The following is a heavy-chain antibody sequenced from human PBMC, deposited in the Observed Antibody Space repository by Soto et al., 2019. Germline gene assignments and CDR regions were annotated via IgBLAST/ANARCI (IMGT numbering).Heavy chain of an antibody. CDR2: IYYSGST. CDR3: ARHRRRITMIVVVEDI. CDR1: GGSISSSSYY. J-gene: IGHJ3*02. D-gene: IGHD3-22*01. Sequence: QLQLQESGPGLVKPSETLSLTCTVSGGSISSSSYYWGWIRQPPGKGLEWIGSIYYSGSTYYNPSLKSRVTISVDTSKNQFSLKLSSATAADTAVYYCARHRRRITMIVVVEDIWGQGTMVTVSS. V-gene: IGHV4-39*01.